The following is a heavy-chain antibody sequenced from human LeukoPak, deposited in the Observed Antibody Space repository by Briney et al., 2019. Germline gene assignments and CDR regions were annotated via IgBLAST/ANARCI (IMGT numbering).Heavy chain of an antibody. J-gene: IGHJ5*02. D-gene: IGHD3-16*01. V-gene: IGHV4-30-2*01. CDR3: ARGTGPTGGANWFDP. CDR1: GDSISSGGYS. CDR2: IYHSGST. Sequence: SETLSLTCAVSGDSISSGGYSWSWIRQPPGKGLEWIGYIYHSGSTYYNPSLESRVTISVDRSKNHFSLKLSSVTAADTAVYYCARGTGPTGGANWFDPWGQGTLVTVSS.